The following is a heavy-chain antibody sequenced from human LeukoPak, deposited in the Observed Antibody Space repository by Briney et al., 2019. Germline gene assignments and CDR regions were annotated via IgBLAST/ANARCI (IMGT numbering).Heavy chain of an antibody. D-gene: IGHD3-10*01. Sequence: SGPALVKPTQTLTLTCTFSGFSLSTSGMCVSWIRQPPGKALKWLARIDWDDDKYYSTSLKTRLTISKDTSKNQVVLTMTNVDPVDTATYYCARMTSGSYGKRGFDPWGQGTLVTVSS. CDR1: GFSLSTSGMC. V-gene: IGHV2-70*11. CDR3: ARMTSGSYGKRGFDP. J-gene: IGHJ5*02. CDR2: IDWDDDK.